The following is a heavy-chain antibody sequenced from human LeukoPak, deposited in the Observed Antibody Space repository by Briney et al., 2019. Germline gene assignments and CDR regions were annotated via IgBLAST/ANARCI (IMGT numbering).Heavy chain of an antibody. CDR3: ARDPIRLKYYYGSGSYYPFDY. D-gene: IGHD3-10*01. Sequence: PSETLSLTCAVYGGSFSGYYWSWIRQPPGKGLEWIGEINHSGSTNHNPSLKSRVTISVDTSKNQFSLKLSSVTAADTAVYYCARDPIRLKYYYGSGSYYPFDYWGQGTLVTVSS. V-gene: IGHV4-34*01. CDR2: INHSGST. J-gene: IGHJ4*02. CDR1: GGSFSGYY.